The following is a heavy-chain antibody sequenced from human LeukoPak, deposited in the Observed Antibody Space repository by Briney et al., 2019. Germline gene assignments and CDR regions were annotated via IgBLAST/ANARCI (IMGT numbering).Heavy chain of an antibody. J-gene: IGHJ4*02. D-gene: IGHD5-12*01. Sequence: PGKSLRLSCAASGFTFSNYGMHWVRQAPGKGLGWVAVIWYDGSNKYYADSVKGRFTFFRDNSKNTLYLQMNSLRAEDTAVYYCARENLLGGFFDYWGQGILVTVSS. V-gene: IGHV3-33*01. CDR2: IWYDGSNK. CDR1: GFTFSNYG. CDR3: ARENLLGGFFDY.